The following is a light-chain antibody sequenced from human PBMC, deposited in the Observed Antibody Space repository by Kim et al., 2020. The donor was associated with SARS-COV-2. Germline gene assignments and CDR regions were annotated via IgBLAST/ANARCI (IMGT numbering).Light chain of an antibody. V-gene: IGKV1-5*03. CDR2: KAS. Sequence: ASVGDTVTITCRASQSIISWLAWYQQKPGKAPKLLIYKASILDSGVTSRFSGSGSATEFILTISSLQPDDFATYYCQQYKTEPWTFGQGTKVDIK. CDR1: QSIISW. J-gene: IGKJ1*01. CDR3: QQYKTEPWT.